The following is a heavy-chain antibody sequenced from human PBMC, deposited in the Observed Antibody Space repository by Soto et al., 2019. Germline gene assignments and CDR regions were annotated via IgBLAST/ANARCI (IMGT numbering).Heavy chain of an antibody. CDR2: IIPIFGTA. CDR1: GGTFSSYA. D-gene: IGHD1-1*01. J-gene: IGHJ3*02. CDR3: AREQNWNDVGAFDI. V-gene: IGHV1-69*13. Sequence: ASVKVSCKASGGTFSSYAISWVRQAPGQGLEWMGGIIPIFGTANYAQKFQGRVTITADESTSTAYMELSSLRSEDTAVYYCAREQNWNDVGAFDIWGQGTMVTVSS.